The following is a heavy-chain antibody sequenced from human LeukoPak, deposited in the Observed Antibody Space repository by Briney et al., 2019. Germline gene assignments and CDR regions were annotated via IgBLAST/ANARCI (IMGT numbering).Heavy chain of an antibody. Sequence: ASVKVSCKASGGTFSSYAISWVRQAPGQGLEWMGGIIPIFGTANYAQKFQGRVTITADKSTSTAYMELSSLRSEDTAVYYCASRPESNWNFDYWGQGTLVTVSS. J-gene: IGHJ4*02. D-gene: IGHD1-1*01. CDR1: GGTFSSYA. CDR2: IIPIFGTA. CDR3: ASRPESNWNFDY. V-gene: IGHV1-69*06.